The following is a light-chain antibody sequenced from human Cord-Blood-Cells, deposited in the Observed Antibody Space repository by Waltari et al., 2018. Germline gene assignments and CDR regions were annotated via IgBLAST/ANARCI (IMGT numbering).Light chain of an antibody. CDR3: QQDYSTPVH. V-gene: IGKV1-39*01. J-gene: IGKJ2*01. CDR1: QSISSY. CDR2: AAS. Sequence: DIQMTQSPSSLSASVGDRVTITCRASQSISSYLNWYQQKPGKAPKLLIYAASSLQSGVPSRFSGSGSRTDFTLTISSLQPEDFATYYCQQDYSTPVHFGQGTKLKIK.